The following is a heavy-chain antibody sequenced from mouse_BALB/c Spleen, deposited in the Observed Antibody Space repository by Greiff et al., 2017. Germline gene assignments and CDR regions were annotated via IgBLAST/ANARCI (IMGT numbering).Heavy chain of an antibody. Sequence: QVQLQQSGAELVRPGSSVKISCKASGYAFSSYWMNWVKQRPGQGLEWIGQIYPGDGDTNYNGKFKGKATLTADKSSSTAYMQLSSLTSEDSAVYYCSNYEGCAYWGQGTLVTVSA. V-gene: IGHV1-80*01. CDR2: IYPGDGDT. D-gene: IGHD2-5*01. CDR1: GYAFSSYW. J-gene: IGHJ3*01. CDR3: SNYEGCAY.